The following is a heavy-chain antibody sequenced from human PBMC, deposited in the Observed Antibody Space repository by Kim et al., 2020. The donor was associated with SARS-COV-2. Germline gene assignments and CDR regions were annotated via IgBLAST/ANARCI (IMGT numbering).Heavy chain of an antibody. J-gene: IGHJ4*02. V-gene: IGHV3-21*01. CDR3: ARGSITGTTPFDY. D-gene: IGHD1-7*01. Sequence: AGSVKGRFTISGDNAKNSLYMQMNSLRAEDTAVYYCARGSITGTTPFDYWGQGTLVTVSS.